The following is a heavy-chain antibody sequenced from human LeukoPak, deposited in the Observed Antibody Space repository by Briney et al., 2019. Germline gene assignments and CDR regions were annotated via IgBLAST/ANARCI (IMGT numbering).Heavy chain of an antibody. D-gene: IGHD2/OR15-2a*01. Sequence: SLRLSXAASGDYXMHWVRQAPGKGLVWVSHINSDGSWTSYADSVKGRFTISKDNAKNTVYLQMNNLRAEDTAVYYCVSFYEAYWGRGTLVTVSS. J-gene: IGHJ4*02. CDR2: INSDGSWT. CDR3: VSFYEAY. V-gene: IGHV3-74*01. CDR1: GDYX.